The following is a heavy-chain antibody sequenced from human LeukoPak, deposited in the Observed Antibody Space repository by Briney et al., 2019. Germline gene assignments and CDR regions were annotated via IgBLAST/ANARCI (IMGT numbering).Heavy chain of an antibody. CDR2: IYYSGST. CDR3: ARGGGYGDYEYNWFDP. J-gene: IGHJ5*02. V-gene: IGHV4-59*12. D-gene: IGHD4-17*01. Sequence: SETLSLTCTVSGGSISSYYWSWIRQPPGKGLEWIGYIYYSGSTNYNPSLKSRVTISVDRSKNQFSLKLSSVTAADTAVYYCARGGGYGDYEYNWFDPWGQGTLVTVSS. CDR1: GGSISSYY.